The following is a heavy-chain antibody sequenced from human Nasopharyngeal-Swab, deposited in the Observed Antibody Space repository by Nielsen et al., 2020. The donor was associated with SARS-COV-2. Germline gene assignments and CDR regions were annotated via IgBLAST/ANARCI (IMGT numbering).Heavy chain of an antibody. J-gene: IGHJ6*03. CDR1: GFTFSSYG. Sequence: GESLKISCAASGFTFSSYGMHWVRQAPGKGLEWVAVISYDGTYKKYADSVKGRLTISRDKSKNTLYLQINSLRGEDTAVYYCAKDSVTTSYYYYYMDVWGKGTTVTVSS. D-gene: IGHD4-11*01. CDR3: AKDSVTTSYYYYYMDV. CDR2: ISYDGTYK. V-gene: IGHV3-30*18.